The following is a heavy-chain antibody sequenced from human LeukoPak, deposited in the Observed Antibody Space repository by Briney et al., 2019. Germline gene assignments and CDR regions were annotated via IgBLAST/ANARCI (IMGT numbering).Heavy chain of an antibody. D-gene: IGHD3-22*01. CDR2: IWYDGSNK. V-gene: IGHV3-33*08. CDR1: GFTFSSYG. Sequence: GGSLRLSCAASGFTFSSYGMHWVRQAPGKGLEWVAVIWYDGSNKYYADSVKGRFTISRDNSKNTLYLQMNSLRDEDTAVYYCARDKPPPYYYDSSGIFDYWGQGTLVTVSS. CDR3: ARDKPPPYYYDSSGIFDY. J-gene: IGHJ4*02.